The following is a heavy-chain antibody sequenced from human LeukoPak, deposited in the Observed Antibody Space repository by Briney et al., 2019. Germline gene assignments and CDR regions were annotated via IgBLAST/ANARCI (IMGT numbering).Heavy chain of an antibody. CDR3: AREGTDLGYCSGGSCYRAAFDI. J-gene: IGHJ3*02. CDR1: GFTFDDYA. CDR2: ISWNSGSI. D-gene: IGHD2-15*01. V-gene: IGHV3-9*01. Sequence: SGGSLRLSCAASGFTFDDYAMHWVRQAPGKGLEWVSGISWNSGSIGYADSVKGRFTISRDNAKNSLYLQMNSLRAEDTALYYCAREGTDLGYCSGGSCYRAAFDIWGQGTMVTVSS.